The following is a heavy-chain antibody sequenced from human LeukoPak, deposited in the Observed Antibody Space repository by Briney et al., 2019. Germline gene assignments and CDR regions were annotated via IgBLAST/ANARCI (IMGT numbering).Heavy chain of an antibody. J-gene: IGHJ5*02. D-gene: IGHD5-18*01. V-gene: IGHV1-2*02. CDR1: GYTFTGYY. Sequence: ASVKVSCKASGYTFTGYYMHWVRQAPGQGLELMGWINPNSGGTNHAQKFQGRVTMTRDTSISTAYMELSRLRSDDTAVYYCAREVDTAMVCGFDPWGQGTLVTVSA. CDR2: INPNSGGT. CDR3: AREVDTAMVCGFDP.